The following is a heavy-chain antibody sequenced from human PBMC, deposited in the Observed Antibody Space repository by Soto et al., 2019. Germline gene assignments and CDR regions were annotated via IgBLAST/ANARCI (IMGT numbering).Heavy chain of an antibody. D-gene: IGHD3-22*01. Sequence: SVKVSCKESGYTFTSNYMHWVRQAPGQGLEWMGIINPSGGSTSYAQKFQGRVTMTRDTSTSTVYMELSSLRSEDTAVYYCARDPNYYDSSGENWFDPWGQGTLVTVSS. J-gene: IGHJ5*02. CDR2: INPSGGST. CDR1: GYTFTSNY. V-gene: IGHV1-46*01. CDR3: ARDPNYYDSSGENWFDP.